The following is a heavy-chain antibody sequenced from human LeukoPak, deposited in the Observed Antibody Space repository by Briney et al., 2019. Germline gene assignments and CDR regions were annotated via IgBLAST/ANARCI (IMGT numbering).Heavy chain of an antibody. Sequence: GGSLRLSCAASGFTFSSYAMSWVRQAPGKGLEWVSAISGSGGSTYYADSVKGRFTISRDNSKNTLYLQMNSLGAEDTAVYYCAKALGDITIFGVVKRYFDYWGQGTLVTVSS. D-gene: IGHD3-3*01. CDR3: AKALGDITIFGVVKRYFDY. CDR1: GFTFSSYA. J-gene: IGHJ4*02. V-gene: IGHV3-23*01. CDR2: ISGSGGST.